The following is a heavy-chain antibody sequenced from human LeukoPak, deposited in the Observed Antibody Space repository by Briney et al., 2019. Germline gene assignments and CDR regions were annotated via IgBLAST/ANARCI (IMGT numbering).Heavy chain of an antibody. J-gene: IGHJ4*02. V-gene: IGHV3-23*01. Sequence: GGTLRLSCAASGFSFSSYGMTWVRQAPGKGLEWVSVISGAGRSIYYADSVKGRFTISRDNSKNTLYLQMNSLRADDTAVYYCAKRSGGPSPFDYWGQGALVTVSS. CDR1: GFSFSSYG. CDR3: AKRSGGPSPFDY. CDR2: ISGAGRSI. D-gene: IGHD3-3*01.